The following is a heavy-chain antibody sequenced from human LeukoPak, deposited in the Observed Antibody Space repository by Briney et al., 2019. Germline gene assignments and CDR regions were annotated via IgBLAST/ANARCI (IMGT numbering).Heavy chain of an antibody. J-gene: IGHJ4*02. CDR1: X. Sequence: XMNXVXQAXXXXLYLLSYISSITSPLSYSLSVNGRFTISRDNPKNSLFLQMNSLRAEDTAVYYCASGRPVDYWGQGTLVTVSS. CDR3: ASGRPVDY. CDR2: ISSITSPL. V-gene: IGHV3-48*01.